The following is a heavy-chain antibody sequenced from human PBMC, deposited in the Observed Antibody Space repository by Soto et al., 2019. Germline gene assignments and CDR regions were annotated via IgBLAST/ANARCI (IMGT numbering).Heavy chain of an antibody. J-gene: IGHJ6*04. CDR2: IYYSGST. CDR1: CGSISSGGYY. D-gene: IGHD3-3*01. Sequence: SETLSLTCSVSCGSISSGGYYWSWIRQHPGKGLEWIGYIYYSGSTYYNPSLKSRVTISVDTSKNQFSLKLSSVTAADTAVYYCARDYEDYGMDVWGKGTTVTVSS. V-gene: IGHV4-31*03. CDR3: ARDYEDYGMDV.